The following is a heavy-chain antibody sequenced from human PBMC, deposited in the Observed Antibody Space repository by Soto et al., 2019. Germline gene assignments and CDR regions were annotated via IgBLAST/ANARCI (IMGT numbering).Heavy chain of an antibody. V-gene: IGHV3-43*01. J-gene: IGHJ4*02. CDR1: GFTFDDYT. D-gene: IGHD3-9*01. Sequence: PGGSLRLSCAASGFTFDDYTMHWVRQAPGKGLEWVSLINWDGGDTYYADSVKGRFTISRDNSKNSLYLQMNSLTTEDTALYYCATSFRYFDNWGQGTRVTVSS. CDR2: INWDGGDT. CDR3: ATSFRYFDN.